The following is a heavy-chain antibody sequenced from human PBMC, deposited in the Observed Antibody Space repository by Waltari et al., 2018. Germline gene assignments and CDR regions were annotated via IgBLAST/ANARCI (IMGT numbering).Heavy chain of an antibody. Sequence: QVQLVQSGAEVKKPGASVKVSCKVSGYTLTELSMHWGRQAPGKGLEWMGGFDPEDGETIYAQKCQGRVTMTEETSTDTAYMELNSRRADDTAVYYCARDEMHRTTWYHFWGQGTQVTVSS. D-gene: IGHD6-13*01. J-gene: IGHJ4*02. V-gene: IGHV1-24*01. CDR3: ARDEMHRTTWYHF. CDR2: FDPEDGET. CDR1: GYTLTELS.